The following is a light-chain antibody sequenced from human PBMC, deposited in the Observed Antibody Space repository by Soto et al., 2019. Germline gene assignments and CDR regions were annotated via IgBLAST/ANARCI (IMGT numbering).Light chain of an antibody. V-gene: IGKV4-1*01. J-gene: IGKJ4*01. CDR3: QQYYGTPLT. CDR1: QSVLYSSNDKNY. Sequence: DIVMTQSPDSLAVSLGERATINCKSSQSVLYSSNDKNYLAWYQQKPGQPPKLLIYWASTRESGVPDRFSGSGSVTDFTLIISSLQAEDVAVYYCQQYYGTPLTFGGGTKVEIK. CDR2: WAS.